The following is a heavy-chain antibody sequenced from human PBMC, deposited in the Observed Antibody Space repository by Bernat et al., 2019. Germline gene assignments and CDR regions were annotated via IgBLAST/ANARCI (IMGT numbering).Heavy chain of an antibody. V-gene: IGHV1-18*01. Sequence: QVQLVQSGAEVKKPGASVKVSCKASGYTFTSYGISWVRQAPGQGLEWMGWISAYNGNTNYAQKLQGRVTMTTDTSTSTAYMELRSLRSDDTAVYYCARVNIDCTNGVCYTWKLVLDYWGQGTLVTVSS. CDR2: ISAYNGNT. D-gene: IGHD2-8*01. CDR3: ARVNIDCTNGVCYTWKLVLDY. J-gene: IGHJ4*02. CDR1: GYTFTSYG.